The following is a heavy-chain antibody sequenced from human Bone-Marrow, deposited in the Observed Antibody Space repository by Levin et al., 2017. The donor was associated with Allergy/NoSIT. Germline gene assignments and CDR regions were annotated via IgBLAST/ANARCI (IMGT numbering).Heavy chain of an antibody. V-gene: IGHV3-7*01. D-gene: IGHD3-16*01. CDR3: VREGEGGFDF. CDR2: INQDGSKK. CDR1: GFTFRNYW. Sequence: PGGSLRLSCAASGFTFRNYWMSWVRQAPGMGLEWVANINQDGSKKEYVDSVEGRFTISRDNARNSLYVQMNSLRDEDTAVYYCVREGEGGFDFWGQGTLVTVSS. J-gene: IGHJ4*02.